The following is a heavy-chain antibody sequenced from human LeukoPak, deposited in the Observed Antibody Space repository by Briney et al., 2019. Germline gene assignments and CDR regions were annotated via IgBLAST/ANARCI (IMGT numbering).Heavy chain of an antibody. CDR2: IRYDGSNK. J-gene: IGHJ4*02. D-gene: IGHD6-19*01. V-gene: IGHV3-30*02. CDR3: AKNSFSGIAVAGWFDY. Sequence: PGGSLGLSCAASGFTFSSYGMHWVRQAPGKGLEWVAFIRYDGSNKYYADSVKGRFTISRDNSKNTLYLQMNSLRAEDAAVYYCAKNSFSGIAVAGWFDYWGQGTLVTVSS. CDR1: GFTFSSYG.